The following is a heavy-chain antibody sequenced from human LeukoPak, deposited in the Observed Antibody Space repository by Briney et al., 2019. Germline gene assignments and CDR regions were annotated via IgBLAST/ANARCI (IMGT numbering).Heavy chain of an antibody. Sequence: ASVKVSCKASGYTFTSYGISWVRQAPGQGLEWMGWISAYNGNTNYAQKLQGRVTMTTDTSTSTAYMELRSLRSDDTAVYYCARGPGVGSSSWTESDYWGQGTLVTVSS. CDR2: ISAYNGNT. CDR3: ARGPGVGSSSWTESDY. V-gene: IGHV1-18*01. D-gene: IGHD6-13*01. CDR1: GYTFTSYG. J-gene: IGHJ4*02.